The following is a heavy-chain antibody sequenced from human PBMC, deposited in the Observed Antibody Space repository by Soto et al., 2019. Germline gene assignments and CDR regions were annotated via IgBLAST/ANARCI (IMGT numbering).Heavy chain of an antibody. Sequence: PRESLKISCKGSGYTFSTSWISWVRQMPGKGLEWMGRIDPSDSYINYSPSFQGHVTISADKSISTAYLQWSSLKPSDTAMYYCATSTYYYDSSGYYFFGMDVWGQGTTVTVSS. CDR1: GYTFSTSW. J-gene: IGHJ6*02. V-gene: IGHV5-10-1*01. CDR3: ATSTYYYDSSGYYFFGMDV. CDR2: IDPSDSYI. D-gene: IGHD3-22*01.